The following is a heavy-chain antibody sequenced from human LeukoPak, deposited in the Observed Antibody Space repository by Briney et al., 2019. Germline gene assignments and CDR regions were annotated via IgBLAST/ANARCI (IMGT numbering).Heavy chain of an antibody. Sequence: ASVKVSCKASGYTFTSYYMHWVRQAPGRGLEWMGIINPSGGSTSYAQKFQGRVTMTRDMSTSTVYMELSSLRSEDTAVYYCARGLGIDFWSGYYGHWGQGTLVTVSS. CDR3: ARGLGIDFWSGYYGH. CDR1: GYTFTSYY. V-gene: IGHV1-46*01. J-gene: IGHJ4*02. D-gene: IGHD3-3*01. CDR2: INPSGGST.